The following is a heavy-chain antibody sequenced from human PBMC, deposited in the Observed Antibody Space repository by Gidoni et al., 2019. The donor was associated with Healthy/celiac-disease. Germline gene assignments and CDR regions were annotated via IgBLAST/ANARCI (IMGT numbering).Heavy chain of an antibody. Sequence: QVQLQQWGAGLLKPSETLSLTCAVYGGSFSGYYWSWIRQPPGKGLEWIGEINHSGSTNYNPSLKSRVTISVDTSKNQFSLKLSSVTAADTAVYYCARGGVGATTTYYYYGMDVWGQGTTVTVSS. D-gene: IGHD1-26*01. V-gene: IGHV4-34*01. CDR1: GGSFSGYY. CDR2: INHSGST. J-gene: IGHJ6*02. CDR3: ARGGVGATTTYYYYGMDV.